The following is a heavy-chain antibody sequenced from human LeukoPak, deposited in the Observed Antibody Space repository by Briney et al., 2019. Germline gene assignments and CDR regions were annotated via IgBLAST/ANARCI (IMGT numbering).Heavy chain of an antibody. CDR2: IYYSGST. CDR1: GGPINSGDYY. J-gene: IGHJ6*04. D-gene: IGHD2-15*01. V-gene: IGHV4-30-4*01. Sequence: SQTLSLTCTVSGGPINSGDYYWRWIRQPPGKGLEWIGYIYYSGSTYYNSSLKSRVTMSVDTSKNQFSLKLNSVTAADTAVYYCVRDVVVTAHMDVWGKGTTVTVSS. CDR3: VRDVVVTAHMDV.